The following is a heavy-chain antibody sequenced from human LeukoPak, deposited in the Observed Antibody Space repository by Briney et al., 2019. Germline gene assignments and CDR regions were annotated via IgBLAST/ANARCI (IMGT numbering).Heavy chain of an antibody. CDR1: VYTFTSYV. V-gene: IGHV1-8*01. Sequence: GASVNVSFKSSVYTFTSYVINWVRQATGQGLEWMGWMNPNSGNTGYARKFQGRVTLTTNTCISTDYMELISLRSEDTAVYYCARVGGTGTGFWYMDVWGKGTTVTVSS. CDR3: ARVGGTGTGFWYMDV. D-gene: IGHD1-7*01. J-gene: IGHJ6*03. CDR2: MNPNSGNT.